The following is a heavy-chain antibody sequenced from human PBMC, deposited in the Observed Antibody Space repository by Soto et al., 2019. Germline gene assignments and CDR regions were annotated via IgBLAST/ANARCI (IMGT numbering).Heavy chain of an antibody. V-gene: IGHV3-30-3*01. D-gene: IGHD3-22*01. Sequence: QVQLVESGGGVVQPGRSLRLSCAASGFTFSSYAMHWVRQAPGKGLEWVAVISYDGSNKYYADSVKGRFTISRDNSKNTLYLQMNSLRAEDTAVYYCAKESQRYYYDSGLDYWGQGALVTVSS. CDR1: GFTFSSYA. CDR3: AKESQRYYYDSGLDY. J-gene: IGHJ4*02. CDR2: ISYDGSNK.